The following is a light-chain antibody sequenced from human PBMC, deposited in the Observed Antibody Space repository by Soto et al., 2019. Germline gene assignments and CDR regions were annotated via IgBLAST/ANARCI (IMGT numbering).Light chain of an antibody. V-gene: IGLV7-43*01. CDR3: LLYYGGSLL. Sequence: QAVVTQEPSLTVSPGGTVTLTCASGSGAVTSGSYPNWFQQKPGQAPRPLIHSTRNKYSSTPARFSGSLLGGKAALTVSGVQPDDEADYYCLLYYGGSLLFGGGTKVTVL. CDR1: SGAVTSGSY. J-gene: IGLJ3*02. CDR2: STR.